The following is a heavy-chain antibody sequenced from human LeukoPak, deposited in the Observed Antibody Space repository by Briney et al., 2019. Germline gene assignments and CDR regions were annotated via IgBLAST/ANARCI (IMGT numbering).Heavy chain of an antibody. CDR3: ATPREHSYGYNYYYGMDV. D-gene: IGHD5-18*01. CDR2: ISSSSSYI. CDR1: GFTFSSYS. J-gene: IGHJ6*02. V-gene: IGHV3-21*01. Sequence: PGRSLRLSCAASGFTFSSYSMNWVRQAPGKGLEWVSSISSSSSYIYYADSVKGRFTISRDNAKNSLYLQMNSLRAEDTAVYYCATPREHSYGYNYYYGMDVWGQGTTVTVSS.